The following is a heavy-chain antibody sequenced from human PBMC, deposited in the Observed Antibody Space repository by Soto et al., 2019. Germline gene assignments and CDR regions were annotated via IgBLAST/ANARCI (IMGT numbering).Heavy chain of an antibody. J-gene: IGHJ6*02. D-gene: IGHD1-26*01. CDR3: ARDLGWELSYYYYGMAV. V-gene: IGHV3-11*06. Sequence: GGSLRLSCAASGFTFSDYYMSWIRQAPGKGLEWVSYISSSSSYTNYADSVKGRFTISRDNAKNSLYLQMNSLRAEDTAVYYCARDLGWELSYYYYGMAVWGQGTTVTVSS. CDR1: GFTFSDYY. CDR2: ISSSSSYT.